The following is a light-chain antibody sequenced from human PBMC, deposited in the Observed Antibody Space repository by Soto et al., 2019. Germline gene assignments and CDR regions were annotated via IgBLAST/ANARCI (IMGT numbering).Light chain of an antibody. J-gene: IGLJ2*01. CDR2: EVS. Sequence: QSVLTQPPSASGSPGQSVTISCTGTSSDVGGYNYVSWYQQHPGKAPKLMIYEVSKRPSGVPDRFSGSKSGNTASLTVSGLQDEDEADDYCSSYAGSNNFVVFGGGTKVTVL. V-gene: IGLV2-8*01. CDR3: SSYAGSNNFVV. CDR1: SSDVGGYNY.